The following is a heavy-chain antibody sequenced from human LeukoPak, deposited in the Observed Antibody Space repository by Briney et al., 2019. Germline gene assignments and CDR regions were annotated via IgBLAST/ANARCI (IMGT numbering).Heavy chain of an antibody. CDR3: ARGGGLDV. Sequence: PGGSLRPSCAASGFTFSSYAMHWVRQAPGKGLEWVAVISYDGSNKYYADSVKGRFTISRDNAKNSLYLQMSNLRAEDTAVYFCARGGGLDVWGQGATVTVSS. V-gene: IGHV3-30*04. CDR2: ISYDGSNK. J-gene: IGHJ6*02. CDR1: GFTFSSYA. D-gene: IGHD3-16*01.